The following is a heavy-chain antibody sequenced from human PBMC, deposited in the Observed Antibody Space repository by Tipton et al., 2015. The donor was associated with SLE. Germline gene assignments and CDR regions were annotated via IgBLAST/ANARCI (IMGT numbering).Heavy chain of an antibody. D-gene: IGHD2-8*02. CDR3: ARQWADIVPGVVGY. CDR2: IYYSGST. CDR1: GGSISSSSYS. V-gene: IGHV4-39*07. Sequence: TLSLTCTVSGGSISSSSYSWGWLRQPPGKGLEWIGSIYYSGSTYYNPSLKRRVTISVDTSKNQFSLKLSSVTAADTAVYYCARQWADIVPGVVGYWGQGTLVTVSS. J-gene: IGHJ4*02.